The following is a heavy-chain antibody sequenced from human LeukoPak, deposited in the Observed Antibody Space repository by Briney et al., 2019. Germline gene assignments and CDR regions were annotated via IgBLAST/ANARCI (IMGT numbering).Heavy chain of an antibody. D-gene: IGHD3-10*01. CDR3: ALNYYSSESYSKPFDY. J-gene: IGHJ4*02. V-gene: IGHV3-53*01. CDR1: GFTVSSHY. Sequence: GGSLRLSCAASGFTVSSHYMSWVRQAPRKGLVWVSAIYSGGNTYYSDSVKGRFTISRDNSRNTLYLQMNSLRAEDTAVYYCALNYYSSESYSKPFDYWGQGTMVTGSS. CDR2: IYSGGNT.